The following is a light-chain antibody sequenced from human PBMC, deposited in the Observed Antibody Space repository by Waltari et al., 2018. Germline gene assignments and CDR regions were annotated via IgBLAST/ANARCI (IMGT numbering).Light chain of an antibody. CDR3: MQGTHWPWT. V-gene: IGKV2-30*02. Sequence: GISQSPLSLPVTLGQQPSLPCRPSQSFVLGDGNTCCNWVQQRPGQSPRHLFYRVSNRDSGVPYRFSGSGSGTDFTLKISRVEAEDVGVYYCMQGTHWPWTFGQGTKVEIK. J-gene: IGKJ1*01. CDR1: QSFVLGDGNTC. CDR2: RVS.